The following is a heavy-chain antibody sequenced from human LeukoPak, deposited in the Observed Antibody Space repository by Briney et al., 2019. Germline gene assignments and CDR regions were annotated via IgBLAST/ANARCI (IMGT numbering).Heavy chain of an antibody. D-gene: IGHD5-12*01. CDR2: ISGSGGST. CDR3: AKGDYSGYYYYGMDV. CDR1: GFTFSSYA. Sequence: GGSLRLSCAASGFTFSSYAMSWVRQAPGKGLEWVSAISGSGGSTYYADSVKGRFTISRDNAKNSLYLQMNSLRAEDTALYYCAKGDYSGYYYYGMDVWGQGTTVTVSS. J-gene: IGHJ6*02. V-gene: IGHV3-23*01.